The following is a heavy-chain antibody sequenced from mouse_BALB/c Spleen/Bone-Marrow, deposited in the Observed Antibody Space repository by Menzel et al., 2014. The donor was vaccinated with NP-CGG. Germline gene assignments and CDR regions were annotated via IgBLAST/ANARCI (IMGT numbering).Heavy chain of an antibody. V-gene: IGHV4-1*02. D-gene: IGHD1-2*01. J-gene: IGHJ3*01. Sequence: EVKLVESGGGLVQPGGSLKLSCAASGFDFXRYWMTWVRRAPGKGLEWIGGINPDSSTINYTPSLKDKFIISRDNAKNTLYLQMSKVRSEDTALYYCAKNYYYGYVAYWGQGTLVTVSA. CDR1: GFDFXRYW. CDR2: INPDSSTI. CDR3: AKNYYYGYVAY.